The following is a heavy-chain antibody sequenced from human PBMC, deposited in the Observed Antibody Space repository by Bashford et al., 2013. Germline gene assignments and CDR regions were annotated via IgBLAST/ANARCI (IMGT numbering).Heavy chain of an antibody. D-gene: IGHD3-10*01. CDR1: GGSISSSNW. Sequence: SETLSLTCAVSGGSISSSNWWSWVRQPPGKGLEWIGEIYHSGSTNYNPSLKSRVTISVDKSKNQFSLKLSSVTAADTAVYYCAVWFGEYQSPDYWYFDLVGPWHPWSPSPQ. CDR3: AVWFGEYQSPDYWYFDL. V-gene: IGHV4-4*02. CDR2: IYHSGST. J-gene: IGHJ2*01.